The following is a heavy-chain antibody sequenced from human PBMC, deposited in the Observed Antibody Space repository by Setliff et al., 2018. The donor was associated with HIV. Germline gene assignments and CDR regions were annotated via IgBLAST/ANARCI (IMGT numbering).Heavy chain of an antibody. Sequence: SETLSLTCSVSGASITTGGYYWSWVRQHPGRGLEWIGYIHDSGSTYYNPSLKSRVTISIYTSKNHFSLNLTSVTAADTAVCYCAREIGVGDTTGFDHWGQGALVTVSS. D-gene: IGHD1-26*01. V-gene: IGHV4-31*03. J-gene: IGHJ4*01. CDR2: IHDSGST. CDR1: GASITTGGYY. CDR3: AREIGVGDTTGFDH.